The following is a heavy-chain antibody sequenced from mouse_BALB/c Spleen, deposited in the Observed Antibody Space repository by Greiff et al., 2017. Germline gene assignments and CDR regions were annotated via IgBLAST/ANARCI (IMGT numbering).Heavy chain of an antibody. CDR1: GFSLSTSGMG. CDR3: ARRDPIYDYEGYFDV. D-gene: IGHD2-4*01. Sequence: QVTLKVCGPGILQPSQTLSLTCSFSGFSLSTSGMGVSWIRQPSGKGLEWLAHIYWDDDKRYNPSLKSRLTISKDTSRNQVFLKITSVDTADTATYYCARRDPIYDYEGYFDVWGAGTTVTVSS. CDR2: IYWDDDK. V-gene: IGHV8-12*01. J-gene: IGHJ1*01.